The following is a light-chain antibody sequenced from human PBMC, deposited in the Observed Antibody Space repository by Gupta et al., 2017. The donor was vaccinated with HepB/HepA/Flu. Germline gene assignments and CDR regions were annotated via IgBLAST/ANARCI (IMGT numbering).Light chain of an antibody. J-gene: IGKJ1*01. Sequence: DIQMTKSPSSLSASVGDRVTITCRASQDINSYLAWFQQKPGRAPKSLIFTASNLQSGVPSRFSGSRSGTDFTLTISRLQPEDFATYYCHQYKSYPQTFGQGTKVEV. CDR3: HQYKSYPQT. CDR1: QDINSY. V-gene: IGKV1-16*01. CDR2: TAS.